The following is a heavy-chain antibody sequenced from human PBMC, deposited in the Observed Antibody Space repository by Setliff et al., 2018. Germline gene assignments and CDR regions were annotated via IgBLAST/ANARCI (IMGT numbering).Heavy chain of an antibody. Sequence: PSETLSLTCIVSGGPISGYYWAWVRQPPEKELEWIGRIYITGSTDYNPSLKSRVTISEDTSKNQFSLELSSVTAADTAVYFCARGFSYGVTTYGLDIWGRGTMVTVSS. D-gene: IGHD3-10*01. J-gene: IGHJ3*02. CDR2: IYITGST. CDR1: GGPISGYY. V-gene: IGHV4-59*13. CDR3: ARGFSYGVTTYGLDI.